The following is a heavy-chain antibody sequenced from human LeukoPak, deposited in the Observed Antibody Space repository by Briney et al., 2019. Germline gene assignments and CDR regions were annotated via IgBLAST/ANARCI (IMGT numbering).Heavy chain of an antibody. V-gene: IGHV3-21*04. Sequence: PGGSLRLSCAASGFTFSSHSMNWVRQAPGKGLEWVSSFGTRSSSIYYADSVKGRLTISRDNSKNTLYLQMNSLRAEDTAVYYCAKGGVAVGDYGMDVWGQGTTVTVSS. D-gene: IGHD3-10*01. J-gene: IGHJ6*02. CDR3: AKGGVAVGDYGMDV. CDR2: FGTRSSSI. CDR1: GFTFSSHS.